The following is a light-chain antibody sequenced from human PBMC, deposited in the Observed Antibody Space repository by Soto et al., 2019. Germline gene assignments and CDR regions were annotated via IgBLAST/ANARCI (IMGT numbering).Light chain of an antibody. V-gene: IGKV3-11*01. CDR1: QSVSSY. CDR3: QQRGNWPWT. J-gene: IGKJ1*01. Sequence: EIVLTQSPATLSLSPGERATLSCRASQSVSSYLAWYQQKPGQAPRLLIYDASNRATGIPARFSGSGSGTDFTLTISSLGPEDFAVYYCQQRGNWPWTCGQGTKVEIK. CDR2: DAS.